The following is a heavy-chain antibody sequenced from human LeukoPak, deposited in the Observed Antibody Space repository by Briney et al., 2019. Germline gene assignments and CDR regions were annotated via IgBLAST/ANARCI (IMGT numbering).Heavy chain of an antibody. V-gene: IGHV4-59*12. J-gene: IGHJ4*02. CDR3: AREGITMIVVAASPFFDY. CDR2: IYYSGST. D-gene: IGHD3-22*01. Sequence: SETLSLTCTVSGGSISSYYWSWIRQPPGKGLEWIGYIYYSGSTNYNPSLKSRVTISVDTSKNQFSLKLSSVTAADTAVYYCAREGITMIVVAASPFFDYWGQGTLVTVSS. CDR1: GGSISSYY.